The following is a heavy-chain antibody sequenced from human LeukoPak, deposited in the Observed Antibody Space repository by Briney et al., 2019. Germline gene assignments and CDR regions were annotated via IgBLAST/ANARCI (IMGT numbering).Heavy chain of an antibody. J-gene: IGHJ4*02. CDR2: VDHTGST. D-gene: IGHD2-21*01. CDR3: ARRGEF. V-gene: IGHV4-59*12. CDR1: DDSITMYY. Sequence: SETLSLTCSVSDDSITMYYWTWIRQPPGKGLEWIGYVDHTGSTNFNPSLNGRVSISRDTTKNLFSLKLISVTAADTAVYYCARRGEFWGQGILVTVSS.